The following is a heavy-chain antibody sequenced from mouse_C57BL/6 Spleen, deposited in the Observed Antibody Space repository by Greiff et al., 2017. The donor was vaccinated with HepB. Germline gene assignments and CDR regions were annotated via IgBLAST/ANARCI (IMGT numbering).Heavy chain of an antibody. Sequence: VQLQQSGAELVKPGASVKMSCKASGYTFTSYWITWVKQRPGQGLEWIGDIYPGSGSTNYNEKFTSKATLTVDTSSSTAYMQLSSLTSEDAAVYYCARDDGYYGDYWGQGTTLTVSS. V-gene: IGHV1-55*01. D-gene: IGHD2-3*01. CDR2: IYPGSGST. CDR1: GYTFTSYW. CDR3: ARDDGYYGDY. J-gene: IGHJ2*01.